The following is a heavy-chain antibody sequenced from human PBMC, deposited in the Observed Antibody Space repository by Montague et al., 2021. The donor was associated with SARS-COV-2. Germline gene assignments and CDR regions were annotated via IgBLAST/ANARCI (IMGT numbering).Heavy chain of an antibody. Sequence: SETLSLTCSISGVSITSYYWSWVRQPAGKGLEWIGHIYASGTTNYSPSLKSRVTLSIDNPKNQFSLNLESLTAADTAVYYCARAGSNWFYLDYWGQGALVTVSS. V-gene: IGHV4-4*07. D-gene: IGHD1-26*01. CDR1: GVSITSYY. J-gene: IGHJ4*02. CDR2: IYASGTT. CDR3: ARAGSNWFYLDY.